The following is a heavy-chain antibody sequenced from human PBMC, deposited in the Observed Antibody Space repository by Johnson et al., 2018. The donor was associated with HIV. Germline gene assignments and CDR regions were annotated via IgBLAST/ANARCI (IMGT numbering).Heavy chain of an antibody. CDR1: GFSFSSYW. CDR2: INPDGSEE. D-gene: IGHD3-22*01. V-gene: IGHV3-7*05. J-gene: IGHJ3*02. Sequence: VQLVESGGDLVQPGGSLRLSCVGSGFSFSSYWLSWVRQAPGKGPEWVATINPDGSEENYVDSLEGRFTVSRDNAKNSLYLQIDNLRAADTAVYYCARDGIYSSPWDVFDIWGQGTVVIVSS. CDR3: ARDGIYSSPWDVFDI.